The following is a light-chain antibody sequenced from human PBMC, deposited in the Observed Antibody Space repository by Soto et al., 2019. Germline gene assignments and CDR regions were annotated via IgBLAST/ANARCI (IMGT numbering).Light chain of an antibody. CDR3: QQRSNWPPIT. CDR2: DAS. V-gene: IGKV3-11*01. J-gene: IGKJ5*01. CDR1: QSVSSY. Sequence: EIVLTQSPATPSLSRGERATLSFRSGQSVSSYLAWYQQKPGQAPRLLIYDASNRATGIPARFSGSGSGTDFTLTISSLEPEDFAVYYCQQRSNWPPITFGQGTRLEI.